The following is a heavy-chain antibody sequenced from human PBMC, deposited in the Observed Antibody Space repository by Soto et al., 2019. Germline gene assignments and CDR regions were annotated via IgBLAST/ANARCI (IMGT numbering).Heavy chain of an antibody. Sequence: PGESLKISCKGSGYSFTSYWIGWVRQMPGRGLEWMGIIYPGDSDTRYSPSFQGQVTISADKSISTAYLQWSSLKASDTAMYYCARQIERWLQPFDYWGQGTLVTVSS. J-gene: IGHJ4*02. CDR3: ARQIERWLQPFDY. CDR2: IYPGDSDT. CDR1: GYSFTSYW. V-gene: IGHV5-51*01. D-gene: IGHD5-12*01.